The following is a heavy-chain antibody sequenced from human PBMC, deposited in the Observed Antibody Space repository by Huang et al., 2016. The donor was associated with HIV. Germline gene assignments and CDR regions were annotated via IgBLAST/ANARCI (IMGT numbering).Heavy chain of an antibody. Sequence: GPAVRKPGSSVKVSCQASGGSFSDQIISWVRQAPGQRFEWMGGITPLFRAPAYAQKFKGRVTMTADESTATIYMELNSLTSEDTAVYYCAMSLRYQYDSRSYWGRYFDYWGQGTLVTVSS. CDR2: ITPLFRAP. CDR3: AMSLRYQYDSRSYWGRYFDY. J-gene: IGHJ4*02. V-gene: IGHV1-69*01. CDR1: GGSFSDQI. D-gene: IGHD3-16*01.